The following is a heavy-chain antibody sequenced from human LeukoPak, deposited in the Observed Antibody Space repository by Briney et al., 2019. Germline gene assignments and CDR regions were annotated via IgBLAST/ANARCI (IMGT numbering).Heavy chain of an antibody. V-gene: IGHV4-59*11. CDR2: ISHIGRT. CDR1: GDSFSSHY. D-gene: IGHD4-17*01. Sequence: KPSETLSLTCAVSGDSFSSHYWTWIRQSPGTGLEWIGYISHIGRTNYNPSLKSRVTISIETSKNQFSLKLRSVTAADTAVYYCARDLVTVTKGFDIWGQGTMVSVSS. CDR3: ARDLVTVTKGFDI. J-gene: IGHJ3*02.